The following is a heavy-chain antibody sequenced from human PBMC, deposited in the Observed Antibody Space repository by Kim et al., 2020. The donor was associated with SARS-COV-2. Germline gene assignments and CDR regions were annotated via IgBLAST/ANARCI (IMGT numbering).Heavy chain of an antibody. Sequence: SETLSLTCTVSGGSISSYYWSWIRQPPGKGLEWIGYIYYSGSTNYNPSLKSRVTISVDTSKNQFSLKLSSVTAADTAVYYCARMQYSSSWHRLRKYYYYGMDVWGQGTTVTVSS. CDR3: ARMQYSSSWHRLRKYYYYGMDV. D-gene: IGHD6-13*01. CDR2: IYYSGST. CDR1: GGSISSYY. J-gene: IGHJ6*02. V-gene: IGHV4-59*01.